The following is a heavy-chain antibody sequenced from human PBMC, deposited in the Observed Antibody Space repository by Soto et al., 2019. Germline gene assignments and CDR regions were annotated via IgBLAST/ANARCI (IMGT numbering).Heavy chain of an antibody. Sequence: GESLKISCKGSGYSFTSYWIGWVRQMPGKGLEWMGIIYPGDSDTRYSPSFQGRVTISADKSISTAYLQWSSLKASDTAMYYCARLNATYYYGSGSYYYPLYTDYYYAMDVWGQGTTVTV. V-gene: IGHV5-51*01. D-gene: IGHD3-10*01. J-gene: IGHJ6*02. CDR3: ARLNATYYYGSGSYYYPLYTDYYYAMDV. CDR2: IYPGDSDT. CDR1: GYSFTSYW.